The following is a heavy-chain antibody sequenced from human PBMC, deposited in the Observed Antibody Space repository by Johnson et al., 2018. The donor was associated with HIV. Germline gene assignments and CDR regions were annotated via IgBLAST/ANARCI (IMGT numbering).Heavy chain of an antibody. Sequence: VQLVESGGGLVQPGGSLRLSCAASGFTFSSYWMSWVRQAPGKGLEWVANIKQDGSEKYYVDSVKGRFTISRDNAKNSQYLQMNSLRAEDTAVYYCARPPYSGSYYDAFDIWGQGTMVTVSS. CDR1: GFTFSSYW. CDR2: IKQDGSEK. V-gene: IGHV3-7*02. J-gene: IGHJ3*02. D-gene: IGHD1-26*01. CDR3: ARPPYSGSYYDAFDI.